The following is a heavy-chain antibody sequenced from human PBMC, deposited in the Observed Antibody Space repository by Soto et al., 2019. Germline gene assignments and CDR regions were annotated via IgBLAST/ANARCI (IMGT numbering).Heavy chain of an antibody. J-gene: IGHJ3*01. V-gene: IGHV3-48*01. Sequence: LRLSCKVSGFTLSTSAMNWVRQAPGKGLEWVSYINSDGDVRHYADSVKGRFTVSRDNAKKLVYLQMNNVGAADTAVYFCSRRDVFDLWGQGATVTVSS. D-gene: IGHD2-2*01. CDR3: SRRDVFDL. CDR1: GFTLSTSA. CDR2: INSDGDVR.